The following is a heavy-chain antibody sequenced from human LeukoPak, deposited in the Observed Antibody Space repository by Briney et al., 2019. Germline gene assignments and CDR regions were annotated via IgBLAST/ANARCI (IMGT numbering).Heavy chain of an antibody. D-gene: IGHD6-19*01. J-gene: IGHJ4*02. CDR2: ISGSGGST. CDR3: AKSSRRAVAGLDY. Sequence: GGSLRLSCAASGFTFSSYAMSWVRQAPGKGLEWVSAISGSGGSTYYADSVKGRFTISRDNSKNSLYLQMNSLRAEDTALYYCAKSSRRAVAGLDYWGQGTLVTVSS. V-gene: IGHV3-23*01. CDR1: GFTFSSYA.